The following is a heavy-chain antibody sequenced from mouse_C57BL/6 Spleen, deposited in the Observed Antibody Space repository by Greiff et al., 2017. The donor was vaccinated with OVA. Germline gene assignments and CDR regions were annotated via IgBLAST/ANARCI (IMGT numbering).Heavy chain of an antibody. CDR1: GYTFTSYW. CDR3: AMEELLYVIDY. J-gene: IGHJ4*01. Sequence: QVQLQQPGAELVKPGASVKVSCKASGYTFTSYWMHWVKQRPGQGLEWIGRIHPSDSDTNYNQKFKGKATLTVDNSSSTAYMQLSSLTSEDSAVYYCAMEELLYVIDYWGQGTSVTVSS. V-gene: IGHV1-74*01. CDR2: IHPSDSDT.